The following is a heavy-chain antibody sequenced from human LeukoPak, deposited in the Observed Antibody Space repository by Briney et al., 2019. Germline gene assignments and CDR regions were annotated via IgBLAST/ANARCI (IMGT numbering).Heavy chain of an antibody. J-gene: IGHJ4*02. Sequence: WGAPRLFWCASWIPLYDFTHHWVRQASGEGLEWVSLVTWDGGSTYYADSVKGRFTISRDNRKNSLYLQMNSLRTEDTGLYYCSRGDNYYFDYWGQGTLVTVSS. V-gene: IGHV3-43*01. CDR1: IPLYDFT. D-gene: IGHD5-24*01. CDR2: VTWDGGST. CDR3: SRGDNYYFDY.